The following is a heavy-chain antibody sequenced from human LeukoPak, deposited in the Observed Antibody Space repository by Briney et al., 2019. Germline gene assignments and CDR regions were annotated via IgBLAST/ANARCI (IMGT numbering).Heavy chain of an antibody. CDR1: GDTVSTNSAA. CDR2: TYYRSKWYN. CDR3: AREGPDAFDI. V-gene: IGHV6-1*01. Sequence: SQTLSLTCAISGDTVSTNSAAWNWVRQSPSRGLEWLGRTYYRSKWYNDYEVSVKSRITINPDTSKNQLSLQLNSVTPEDTAVYYCAREGPDAFDIWGQGTMVTVSS. J-gene: IGHJ3*02.